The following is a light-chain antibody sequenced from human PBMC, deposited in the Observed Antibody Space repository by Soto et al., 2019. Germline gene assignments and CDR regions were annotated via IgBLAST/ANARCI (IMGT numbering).Light chain of an antibody. CDR2: EVY. CDR1: SSDVGGYNY. Sequence: QSALTQPASVSGSPGQSITISCTGTSSDVGGYNYVSWFQHHPGKAPKLIIYEVYYRPSGVSARFSGSKSGDTASLTISGLQAEDEADYYCSSFTNTITRDAFGTGTKLTVL. CDR3: SSFTNTITRDA. V-gene: IGLV2-14*01. J-gene: IGLJ1*01.